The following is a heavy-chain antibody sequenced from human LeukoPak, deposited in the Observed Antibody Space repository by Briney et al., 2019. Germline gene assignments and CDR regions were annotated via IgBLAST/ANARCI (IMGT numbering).Heavy chain of an antibody. V-gene: IGHV3-74*01. Sequence: PGGSLRLSCAASGFIFSNYWMLWVRQAPGKGLVWVSRINSDGSSTSYADSVKGRFTISRDNAKNTLYLQMNSLRAEDTAVYYCARVRGGYHSDYWGQGTLVTVS. CDR3: ARVRGGYHSDY. CDR2: INSDGSST. CDR1: GFIFSNYW. D-gene: IGHD3-16*02. J-gene: IGHJ4*02.